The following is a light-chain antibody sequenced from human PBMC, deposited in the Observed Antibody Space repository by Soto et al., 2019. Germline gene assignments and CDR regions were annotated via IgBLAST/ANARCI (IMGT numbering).Light chain of an antibody. CDR3: QVWDSSSDHYV. J-gene: IGLJ1*01. Sequence: SYELTQPPSWSVVPGKTARITCGGNNIGSKSVHWYQQKPGQAPVLVIYYDSDRPSGIPERFSGSNSGNTATLTISRVEAGDEADYYCQVWDSSSDHYVFGTGTKVTVL. V-gene: IGLV3-21*04. CDR1: NIGSKS. CDR2: YDS.